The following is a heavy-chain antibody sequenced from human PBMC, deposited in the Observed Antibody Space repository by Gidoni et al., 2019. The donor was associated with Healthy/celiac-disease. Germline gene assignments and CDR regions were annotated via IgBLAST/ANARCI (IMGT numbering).Heavy chain of an antibody. V-gene: IGHV4-59*01. Sequence: QVQLQESGPGLVKPSETLSLTCTVSGGSISSYYWSWIRQPPGKGLEWIGYIYYSGSTNYNPSLKSRVTISVDTSKNQFSLKLSSVTAADTAVYYCARDRAGGIAVAQDYYYGMDVWGQGTTVTVSS. CDR1: GGSISSYY. J-gene: IGHJ6*02. CDR3: ARDRAGGIAVAQDYYYGMDV. CDR2: IYYSGST. D-gene: IGHD6-19*01.